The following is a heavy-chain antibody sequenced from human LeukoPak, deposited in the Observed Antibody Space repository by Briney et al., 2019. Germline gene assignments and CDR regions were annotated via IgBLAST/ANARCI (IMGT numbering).Heavy chain of an antibody. J-gene: IGHJ4*02. V-gene: IGHV1-69*05. Sequence: SVKVSCKASGGTFSSYAISWVRQAPGQGLEWMGRINPIFGTANYAQKFQGRVTITTDESTSTAYMEQSSLRSEDTAVYYCARERDGYNYGVDYWGQGTLVTVSS. CDR1: GGTFSSYA. CDR2: INPIFGTA. CDR3: ARERDGYNYGVDY. D-gene: IGHD5-24*01.